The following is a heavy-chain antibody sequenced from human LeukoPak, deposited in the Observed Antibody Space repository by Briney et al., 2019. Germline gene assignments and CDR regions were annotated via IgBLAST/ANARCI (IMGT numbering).Heavy chain of an antibody. CDR1: GFTFSSYG. Sequence: GGSLRLSYAAFGFTFSSYGTHWVRQAPGKGLEWVAFIRYDGRNKYYADSVKGRFTISRDNSKNTLYLQMNSLRAEDTAVYYCARGTGTFTLDYWGQGTLVTVSS. D-gene: IGHD2-8*02. CDR2: IRYDGRNK. CDR3: ARGTGTFTLDY. J-gene: IGHJ4*02. V-gene: IGHV3-30*02.